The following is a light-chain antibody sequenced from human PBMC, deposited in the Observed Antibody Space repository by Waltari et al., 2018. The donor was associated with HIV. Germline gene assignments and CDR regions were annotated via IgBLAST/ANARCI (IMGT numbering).Light chain of an antibody. J-gene: IGLJ2*01. CDR3: TSYTSSTHVI. Sequence: QSALTQPRSVSGSPGQSVTISCTGTSSDVGGYNYVSWYLQHPGKAPKVMIYDVSNRPLGVSNRFSGSKSGNTASLTISGLQAEDEADYYCTSYTSSTHVIFGGGTKLTVL. CDR1: SSDVGGYNY. CDR2: DVS. V-gene: IGLV2-14*01.